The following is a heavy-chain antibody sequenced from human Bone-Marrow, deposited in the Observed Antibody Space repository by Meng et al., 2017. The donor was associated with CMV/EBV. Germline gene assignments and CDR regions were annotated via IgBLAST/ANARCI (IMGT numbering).Heavy chain of an antibody. D-gene: IGHD2-2*01. CDR3: ATNIVVVPAAPEPPYYYYYYGMDV. J-gene: IGHJ6*02. Sequence: SVKVSCKASGGTFSSYAISWVRQAPGQGLEWMGGIIPIFGTANYAQKFQGRVTITTDESTSTAYMELSSLRSEDTAVYYCATNIVVVPAAPEPPYYYYYYGMDVWAKGPRSPSP. CDR2: IIPIFGTA. CDR1: GGTFSSYA. V-gene: IGHV1-69*05.